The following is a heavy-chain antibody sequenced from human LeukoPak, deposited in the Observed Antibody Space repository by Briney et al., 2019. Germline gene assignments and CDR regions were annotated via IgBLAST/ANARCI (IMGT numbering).Heavy chain of an antibody. D-gene: IGHD2-2*01. CDR3: ARGCSSTSCYAAFDY. CDR2: ISSSSSTI. CDR1: GFTFSSYS. J-gene: IGHJ4*02. V-gene: IGHV3-48*01. Sequence: GGSLRLSCAASGFTFSSYSMNWVRQAPGKGLEWVSYISSSSSTIYYADSVKGRFTISRDNAKNSLYLQMNSLRAEDTAVYYCARGCSSTSCYAAFDYWGQGTLVTVSS.